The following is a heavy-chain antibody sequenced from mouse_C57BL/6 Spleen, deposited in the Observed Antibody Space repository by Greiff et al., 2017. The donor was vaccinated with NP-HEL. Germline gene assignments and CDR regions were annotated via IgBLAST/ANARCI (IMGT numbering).Heavy chain of an antibody. CDR3: ARGTAVAY. D-gene: IGHD1-1*01. Sequence: QVQLQQSGPELVKPGASVKISCKASGYAFSSSWMNWVKQRPGKGLEWIGRIYPGDGDTNYNGKFKGKATLTADKSSSTAYMQLSSLTSEDSAVYFCARGTAVAYWGQGTTLTVSS. V-gene: IGHV1-82*01. J-gene: IGHJ2*01. CDR1: GYAFSSSW. CDR2: IYPGDGDT.